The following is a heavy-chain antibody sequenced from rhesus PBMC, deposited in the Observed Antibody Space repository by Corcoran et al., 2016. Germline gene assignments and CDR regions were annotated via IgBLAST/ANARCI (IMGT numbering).Heavy chain of an antibody. CDR3: VTTGSTFDY. Sequence: QVQLQESGPGLVKPSETLSLTRDVSGPSIRGHYSYTWIRQPPGKGLEWIGNIYGSGGGTNYNPSLKNRVTMSIDTSKNQFSLKLSSVTAADTALYYCVTTGSTFDYWAQGVLVTVSS. CDR2: IYGSGGGT. J-gene: IGHJ4*01. V-gene: IGHV4-106*01. CDR1: GPSIRGHYS. D-gene: IGHD3-34*01.